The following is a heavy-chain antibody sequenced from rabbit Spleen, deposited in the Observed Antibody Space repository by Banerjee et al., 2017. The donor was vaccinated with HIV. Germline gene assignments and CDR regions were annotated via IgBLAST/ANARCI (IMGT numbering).Heavy chain of an antibody. D-gene: IGHD1-1*01. CDR1: GVSLNDKDV. V-gene: IGHV1S45*01. J-gene: IGHJ4*01. CDR2: INMFTAKS. Sequence: QEQLEESGGGLVKPEGSLTLTCKASGVSLNDKDVMCWVRQAPGKGLEWIACINMFTAKSVYASWAKGRFIMSRPSSTTVTLQMTSLTAADRATYFCARDLLGVIGWNFGGWGQGTLVTVS. CDR3: ARDLLGVIGWNFGG.